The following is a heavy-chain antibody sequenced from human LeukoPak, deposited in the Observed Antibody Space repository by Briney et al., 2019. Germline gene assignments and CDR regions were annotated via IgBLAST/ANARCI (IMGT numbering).Heavy chain of an antibody. CDR1: GYSFTSYW. V-gene: IGHV5-51*01. Sequence: GESLKISCKGSGYSFTSYWIGWVRQMPGKGLEWMGIVYPGDSDTRYSPSFQGQVTISADKSISTAYLQWSSLKASDTAMYYCARRCYYDSSGYYDCEAFDIWGQGTLVTVSS. D-gene: IGHD3-22*01. J-gene: IGHJ4*02. CDR2: VYPGDSDT. CDR3: ARRCYYDSSGYYDCEAFDI.